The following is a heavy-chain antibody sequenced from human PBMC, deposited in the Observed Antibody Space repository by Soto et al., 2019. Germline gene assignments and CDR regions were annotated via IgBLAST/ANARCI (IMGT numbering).Heavy chain of an antibody. D-gene: IGHD5-12*01. CDR1: GGTFSSYA. J-gene: IGHJ6*02. CDR2: IIPIFGTA. V-gene: IGHV1-69*01. CDR3: AAYSGYDSAPDYYYGMDV. Sequence: QVQLVQSGAEVKKPGSSVKVSCKASGGTFSSYAISWVRQAPGQGLEWRGGIIPIFGTANYAQKFQGRVTITADESKSTAYMELSSLRSEDRAVYYCAAYSGYDSAPDYYYGMDVWGQGTTVTVSS.